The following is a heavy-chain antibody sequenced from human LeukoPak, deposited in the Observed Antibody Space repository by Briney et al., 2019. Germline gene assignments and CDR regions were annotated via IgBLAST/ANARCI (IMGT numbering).Heavy chain of an antibody. V-gene: IGHV3-48*04. D-gene: IGHD1-20*01. CDR1: GFTFSSSP. CDR3: ARRRYNWNAIDY. CDR2: ISSSGYTT. Sequence: GGSLRLSCAASGFTFSSSPMNWVRQAPGKGLEWLSYISSSGYTTYYADSVKGRITISRDNAKNSLYLQMNSLRAEDTAVYYCARRRYNWNAIDYWGQGTLVTVSS. J-gene: IGHJ4*02.